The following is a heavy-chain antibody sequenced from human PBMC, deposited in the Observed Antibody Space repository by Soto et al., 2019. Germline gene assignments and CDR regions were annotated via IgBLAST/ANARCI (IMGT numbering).Heavy chain of an antibody. Sequence: HGESLKISCSASGYTFTNYWIAWVRQMPGKGLEWVGIIYPGDSETKYSPSFEGQVTISANKSIRTAYLQWNSLEASDTAMYYCPRRAGRSSSGLYYGFDVWGQGTTVTVSS. CDR3: PRRAGRSSSGLYYGFDV. D-gene: IGHD3-10*01. CDR1: GYTFTNYW. J-gene: IGHJ6*02. CDR2: IYPGDSET. V-gene: IGHV5-51*01.